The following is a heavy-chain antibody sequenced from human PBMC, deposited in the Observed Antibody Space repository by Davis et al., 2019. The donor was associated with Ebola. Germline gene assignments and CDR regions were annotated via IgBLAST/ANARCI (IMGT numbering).Heavy chain of an antibody. V-gene: IGHV3-21*01. D-gene: IGHD1-26*01. J-gene: IGHJ4*02. Sequence: GESLKISCAASGFTFSSYSMNWVRQAPGKGLEWVSSISSSSYIYYADSVKGRFTISRDNAKNSLYLQMNSLRAEDTAVYYCARGSYGYWGQGTLVTVSS. CDR3: ARGSYGY. CDR1: GFTFSSYS. CDR2: ISSSSYI.